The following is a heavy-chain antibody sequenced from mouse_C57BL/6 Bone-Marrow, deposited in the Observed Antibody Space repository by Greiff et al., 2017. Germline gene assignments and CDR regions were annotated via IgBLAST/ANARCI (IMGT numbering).Heavy chain of an antibody. CDR2: IDPETGGT. CDR3: TVLGFDY. J-gene: IGHJ2*01. Sequence: ESGAELVRPGASVTLSCKASGYTFTDYEMHWVKQTPVHGLEWIGAIDPETGGTAYNQKFKGKAILTADKSSSTAYMELRSLTSEDSAVYYCTVLGFDYWGQGTTLTVSS. CDR1: GYTFTDYE. V-gene: IGHV1-15*01.